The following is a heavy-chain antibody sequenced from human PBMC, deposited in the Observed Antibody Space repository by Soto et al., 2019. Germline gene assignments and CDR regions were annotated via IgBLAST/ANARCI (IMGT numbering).Heavy chain of an antibody. D-gene: IGHD2-8*01. Sequence: EEQLVESGGGLVQPGGSLRLSCAASGLTFSSYWLHWVRQAPGKGLVWVSRIKRDGSSTSYADSVEGRFTISRDNAKNTVYLQMNSLISEDTSVYYCARDNGHGTYSAAYWGQGTLVTVSS. CDR3: ARDNGHGTYSAAY. J-gene: IGHJ4*02. CDR1: GLTFSSYW. V-gene: IGHV3-74*01. CDR2: IKRDGSST.